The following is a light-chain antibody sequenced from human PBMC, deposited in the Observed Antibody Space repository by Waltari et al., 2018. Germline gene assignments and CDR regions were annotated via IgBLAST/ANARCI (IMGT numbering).Light chain of an antibody. J-gene: IGLJ2*01. CDR1: SLRNYY. Sequence: SSELTQDPAVSVALGQTVRITCQGDSLRNYYANWYQQKPGLAPVLVIFGQNNRPSGIPDRFSSSSSGNTASWPITVAQAEDGADYYCNSRDSSGNHPVVFGGGTKLTVL. CDR3: NSRDSSGNHPVV. CDR2: GQN. V-gene: IGLV3-19*01.